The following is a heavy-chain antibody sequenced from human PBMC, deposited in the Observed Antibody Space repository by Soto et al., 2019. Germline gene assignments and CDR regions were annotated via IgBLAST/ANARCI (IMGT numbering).Heavy chain of an antibody. CDR1: GFTFSSYS. CDR3: ARDFSSGWYEVHY. CDR2: ISSSSSYI. V-gene: IGHV3-21*01. D-gene: IGHD6-19*01. Sequence: EVQLVESGGGLVKPGGSLRLSCAASGFTFSSYSMNWVRQAPGKGLEWVSSISSSSSYIYYADSVKGRFTISRDNAKNSLYLQMNSLRAEDTAVYYCARDFSSGWYEVHYWGQGTLVTVSS. J-gene: IGHJ4*02.